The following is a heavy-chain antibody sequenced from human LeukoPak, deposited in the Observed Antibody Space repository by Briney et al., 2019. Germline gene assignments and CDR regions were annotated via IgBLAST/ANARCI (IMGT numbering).Heavy chain of an antibody. CDR3: ARVGLKGLFDP. D-gene: IGHD2-15*01. CDR2: IYHSGST. CDR1: GYSISSGYY. V-gene: IGHV4-38-2*02. Sequence: SETLSLTCTVSGYSISSGYYWGWIRQPPGKGLEWIGSIYHSGSTYYNPSLRSRVTISVDTSKNCISLNMRSVTAADTAVYYCARVGLKGLFDPWGQGSLVTVSS. J-gene: IGHJ5*02.